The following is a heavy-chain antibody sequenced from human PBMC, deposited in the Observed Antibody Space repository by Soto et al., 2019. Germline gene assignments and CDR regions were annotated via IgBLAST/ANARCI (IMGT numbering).Heavy chain of an antibody. D-gene: IGHD3-3*01. V-gene: IGHV1-2*02. CDR3: ATTPYYDFWSGYFDY. Sequence: ASVKVSCKASGYTFTGYYMHWVRQAPGQGLEWMGWINPNSGGTNYAQKFQGRVTMTRDTSISTAYMELSRLRSDDTAVYYCATTPYYDFWSGYFDYWGQGTLVTVSS. J-gene: IGHJ4*02. CDR2: INPNSGGT. CDR1: GYTFTGYY.